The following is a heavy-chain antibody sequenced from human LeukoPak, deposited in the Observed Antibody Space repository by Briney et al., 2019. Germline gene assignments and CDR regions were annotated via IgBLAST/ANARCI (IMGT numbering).Heavy chain of an antibody. CDR1: GYTLSDYY. Sequence: ASVKVSCKASGYTLSDYYIHWGRRAPGQGFEWMGWMNPNTGVTNYAQKFLGRVTMTSDTAISTAYMDLNSLISDDTAVYSCARGPGFPANTGYPKWYFDLWGPGTLVTVST. V-gene: IGHV1-2*02. CDR3: ARGPGFPANTGYPKWYFDL. J-gene: IGHJ2*01. CDR2: MNPNTGVT. D-gene: IGHD4/OR15-4a*01.